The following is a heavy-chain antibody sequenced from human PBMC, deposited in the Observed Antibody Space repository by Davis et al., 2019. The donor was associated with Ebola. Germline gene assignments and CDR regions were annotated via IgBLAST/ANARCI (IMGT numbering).Heavy chain of an antibody. J-gene: IGHJ6*02. D-gene: IGHD1-26*01. CDR3: ARDVPWELLPYYYYGMDV. Sequence: WIGEINHSGSTHYNPSLKSRVTISVDTSKNQFSLKLSSVTAADTAVYYCARDVPWELLPYYYYGMDVWGQGTTVTVSS. CDR2: INHSGST. V-gene: IGHV4-34*01.